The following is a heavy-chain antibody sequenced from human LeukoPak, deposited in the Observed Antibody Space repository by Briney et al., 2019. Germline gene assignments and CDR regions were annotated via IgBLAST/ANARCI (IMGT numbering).Heavy chain of an antibody. CDR3: ALADPGAGYYFDY. D-gene: IGHD3-10*01. CDR2: IYYSGST. J-gene: IGHJ4*02. V-gene: IGHV4-59*01. Sequence: PSETLSLTCTVSGGSISSYYWSWIRQPPGKGLEWIGYIYYSGSTNYNPSLKSRVTISVDTSKNQFSLKLSSVTAADMAVYYCALADPGAGYYFDYWGQGTLVTVSS. CDR1: GGSISSYY.